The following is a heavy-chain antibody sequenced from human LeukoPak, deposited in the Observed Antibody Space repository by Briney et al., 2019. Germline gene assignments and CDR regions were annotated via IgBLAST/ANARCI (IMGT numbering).Heavy chain of an antibody. V-gene: IGHV1-2*02. Sequence: ASVKVSCKASGYTFSGYYMHWVRQAPGQGLEWMGWINPNGGGTNYAQKFQGRVTMTSDTSISTAYMELSRLRSDDTAVYYCARDFDSMIVVYGYDYWGQGTLVTVSS. CDR2: INPNGGGT. CDR1: GYTFSGYY. CDR3: ARDFDSMIVVYGYDY. J-gene: IGHJ4*02. D-gene: IGHD3-22*01.